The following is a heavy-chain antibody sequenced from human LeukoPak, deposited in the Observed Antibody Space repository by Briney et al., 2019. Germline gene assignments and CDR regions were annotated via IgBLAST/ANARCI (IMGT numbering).Heavy chain of an antibody. V-gene: IGHV3-30*04. J-gene: IGHJ6*02. CDR1: GFTFSSYS. CDR3: ARDKKGGLRYFDWSRNYYYYGMDV. Sequence: PGGSLRLSCAASGFTFSSYSMHWVRQAPGKGLEWVAVISYDGSNKYYGDSVKGRFTISRDNSKNTLYLQMNSLRAEDTAVYYCARDKKGGLRYFDWSRNYYYYGMDVWGQGTTVTVSS. CDR2: ISYDGSNK. D-gene: IGHD3-9*01.